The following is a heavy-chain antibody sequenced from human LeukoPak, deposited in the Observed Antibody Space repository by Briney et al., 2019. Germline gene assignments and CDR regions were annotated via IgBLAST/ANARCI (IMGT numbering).Heavy chain of an antibody. CDR3: ARGHSTSENWFDP. Sequence: SETLSLTCTVSGGSVSSDGHYWSWIRQPPGKGLEWIGYIYYSGSTYYNPSLKSRVTISVDTSENQFSLKLSSVTAADTAVYYCARGHSTSENWFDPWGQGTLVTVSS. CDR1: GGSVSSDGHY. J-gene: IGHJ5*02. CDR2: IYYSGST. V-gene: IGHV4-61*08. D-gene: IGHD2-2*01.